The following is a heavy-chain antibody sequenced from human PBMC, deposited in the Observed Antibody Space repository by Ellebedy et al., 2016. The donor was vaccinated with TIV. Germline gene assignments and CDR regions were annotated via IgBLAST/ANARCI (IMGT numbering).Heavy chain of an antibody. J-gene: IGHJ4*02. Sequence: PGGSLRPSCSRSGFTFSTYAMHWVRQPPGKGLEYVSAISGIGGSTYYADSVKGRLTISRDNSQHSLYLQMSRLRAEDTAVYCCVKMIATSSWPYYFHDWGQGTLVTVSS. CDR1: GFTFSTYA. D-gene: IGHD6-13*01. CDR3: VKMIATSSWPYYFHD. CDR2: ISGIGGST. V-gene: IGHV3-64*03.